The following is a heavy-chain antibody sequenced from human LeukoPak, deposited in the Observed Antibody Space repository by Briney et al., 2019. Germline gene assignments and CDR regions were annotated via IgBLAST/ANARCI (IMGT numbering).Heavy chain of an antibody. Sequence: SETLPLTCTVSGVYISSYYWSWIRQPPAKGLEWIGYIYYSGSTNYNPSLKSRVTITVDTSKNQFSLKLSSVTSADTAVYYCARWISRRSTVTAPGKFDPWGQGTLVTVSS. CDR2: IYYSGST. D-gene: IGHD4-11*01. CDR1: GVYISSYY. V-gene: IGHV4-59*01. J-gene: IGHJ5*02. CDR3: ARWISRRSTVTAPGKFDP.